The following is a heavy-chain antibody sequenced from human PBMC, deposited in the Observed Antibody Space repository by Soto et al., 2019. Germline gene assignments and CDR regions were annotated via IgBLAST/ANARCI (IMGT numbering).Heavy chain of an antibody. CDR1: GFTFNTHW. Sequence: PGGSRRLSCTASGFTFNTHWMHWVRQAQGKGLVWVSRIYFDGITTNYADSVKGRLTVSRDNAKNTVYLHVNTLRDEDTAVYYCARGGAMGVDYWGQGTLVTVSS. CDR3: ARGGAMGVDY. J-gene: IGHJ4*02. V-gene: IGHV3-74*01. D-gene: IGHD1-26*01. CDR2: IYFDGITT.